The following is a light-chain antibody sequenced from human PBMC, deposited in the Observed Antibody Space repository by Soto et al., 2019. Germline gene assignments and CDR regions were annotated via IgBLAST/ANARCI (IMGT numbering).Light chain of an antibody. CDR3: QQYNTYPRT. CDR1: QSVSSN. CDR2: GAS. V-gene: IGKV3-15*01. Sequence: IVMTQSPATLSVSPGERATLSCRASQSVSSNLAWYQQKPGPPPRLPIYGASTRASGIPARFSGSGSGTEFTLTISSMQSEDFAVYYCQQYNTYPRTFGQGTKVELK. J-gene: IGKJ1*01.